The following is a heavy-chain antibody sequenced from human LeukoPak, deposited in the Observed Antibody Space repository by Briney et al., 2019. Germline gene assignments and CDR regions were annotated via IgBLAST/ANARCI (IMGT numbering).Heavy chain of an antibody. D-gene: IGHD5-18*01. CDR1: GYTFTGYY. CDR2: INPNSGGT. V-gene: IGHV1-2*02. CDR3: ARDRGLDTAMANAFDI. Sequence: ASVKVSCKASGYTFTGYYMHWVREAPGPGLEWMGWINPNSGGTNYAQKFQGRVTMTRDTSISTAYMELSRLRSDDTAVYYCARDRGLDTAMANAFDIWGQGTMVTVSS. J-gene: IGHJ3*02.